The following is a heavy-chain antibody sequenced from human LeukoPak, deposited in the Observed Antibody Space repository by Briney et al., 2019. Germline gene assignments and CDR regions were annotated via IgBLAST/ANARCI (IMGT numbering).Heavy chain of an antibody. D-gene: IGHD6-13*01. CDR3: AREGGRAVPGRFDQ. CDR2: IKNDGSDK. V-gene: IGHV3-30*02. J-gene: IGHJ4*02. CDR1: GINFRSSG. Sequence: GRSLRLSCAASGINFRSSGMHWVRQAPGKGLEWVTFIKNDGSDKYYAASVKGRFTISRDNSKNTIYLHMASLRADDTALYYCAREGGRAVPGRFDQWGQGTLVTVSS.